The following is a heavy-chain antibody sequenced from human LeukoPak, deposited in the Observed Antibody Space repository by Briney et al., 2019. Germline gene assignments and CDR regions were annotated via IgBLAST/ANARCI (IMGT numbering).Heavy chain of an antibody. V-gene: IGHV3-15*01. D-gene: IGHD6-19*01. Sequence: KPGGSLRLSCAASGFTFSNAWMSWVRQAPGKGLEWVGRIKSKTDGGTTDYAAPVKGRFTISRDDSKNTLYLQMNSLKTEDAAVYFCATGQWLILYYWGQGTLVTVSS. J-gene: IGHJ4*02. CDR3: ATGQWLILYY. CDR1: GFTFSNAW. CDR2: IKSKTDGGTT.